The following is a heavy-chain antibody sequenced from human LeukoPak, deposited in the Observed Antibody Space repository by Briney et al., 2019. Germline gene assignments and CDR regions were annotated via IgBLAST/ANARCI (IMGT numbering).Heavy chain of an antibody. D-gene: IGHD3-10*01. CDR1: GFTFSIYA. Sequence: TGGSLRLSCAASGFTFSIYAMHCVRQAPGKGLEYVSAISSNGGSTYYANSVKGRFTISRDNSKNTLYLQMGSLRAEDMAVYYCARDRHDYYGSGRWAFDIWGQGTMVTVSS. CDR2: ISSNGGST. CDR3: ARDRHDYYGSGRWAFDI. V-gene: IGHV3-64*01. J-gene: IGHJ3*02.